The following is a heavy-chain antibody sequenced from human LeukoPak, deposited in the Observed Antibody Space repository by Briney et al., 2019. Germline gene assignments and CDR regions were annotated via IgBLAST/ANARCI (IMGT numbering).Heavy chain of an antibody. D-gene: IGHD6-6*01. J-gene: IGHJ4*02. V-gene: IGHV3-30*02. Sequence: GSLRLPCAASGFTFSTHGMHWVRQAPGKGLEWVAIIRYDGSNKDYADSVKGRFTISRDNSKNTLYLQMSSLRAEDTAVYYCAKVGLVAARPNNFDYWGQGTLVTVSS. CDR1: GFTFSTHG. CDR3: AKVGLVAARPNNFDY. CDR2: IRYDGSNK.